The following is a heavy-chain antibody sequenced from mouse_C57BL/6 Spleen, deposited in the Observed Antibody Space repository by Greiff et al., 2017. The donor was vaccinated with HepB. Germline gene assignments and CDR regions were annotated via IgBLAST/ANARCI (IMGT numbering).Heavy chain of an antibody. J-gene: IGHJ1*03. CDR3: ARGDYGNYGWYFDV. CDR2: ISYDGSN. CDR1: GYSITSGYY. Sequence: EVQLVESGPGLVKPSQSLSLTCSVTGYSITSGYYWNWIRQFPGNKLEWMGYISYDGSNNYNPSLKNRIAITRDTSKNQFFLKLNSMTTEDTAAYYCARGDYGNYGWYFDVWGTGTTVTVA. V-gene: IGHV3-6*01. D-gene: IGHD2-1*01.